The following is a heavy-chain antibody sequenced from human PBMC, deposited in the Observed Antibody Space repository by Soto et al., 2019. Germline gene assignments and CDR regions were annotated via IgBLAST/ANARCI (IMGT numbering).Heavy chain of an antibody. Sequence: PGGSLRLSCAASGFTFSSYAMHWVRQAPGKGLEWVAVISYDGSNKYYADSVKGRFTISRDNSKNTLYLQMNSLRAEDTAVYYCARGNMYYDFWSGPYYYYYGMDGWGQGTTVTVSS. D-gene: IGHD3-3*01. CDR3: ARGNMYYDFWSGPYYYYYGMDG. V-gene: IGHV3-30-3*01. CDR2: ISYDGSNK. J-gene: IGHJ6*02. CDR1: GFTFSSYA.